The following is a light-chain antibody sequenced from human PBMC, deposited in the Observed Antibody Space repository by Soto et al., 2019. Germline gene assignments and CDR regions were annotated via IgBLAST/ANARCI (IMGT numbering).Light chain of an antibody. V-gene: IGKV1-5*01. Sequence: DVHMSQSPSTLSASVGDRVTITCRASQSISSWLAWYQQKPGKAPKLLIYDASSLESGVPSRFSGSGSGTEFTLTISSLQPDDFATDYCQQYNSYSWTFGQGTKV. CDR1: QSISSW. CDR3: QQYNSYSWT. J-gene: IGKJ1*01. CDR2: DAS.